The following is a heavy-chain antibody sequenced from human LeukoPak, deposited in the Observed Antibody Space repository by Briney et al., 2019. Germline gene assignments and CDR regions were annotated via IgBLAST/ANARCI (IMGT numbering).Heavy chain of an antibody. CDR3: ARTFVSGDGYKVGYFDY. Sequence: GGSMRLSCAASGFTFSSYAMSWVRQAPGKGLEWVSLIYPSGNIYYADSVKGRFTISRDNSKNTQFLQMNSLRAEDTAIYYCARTFVSGDGYKVGYFDYWGQGTLVTVSS. J-gene: IGHJ4*02. CDR1: GFTFSSYA. CDR2: IYPSGNI. D-gene: IGHD5-24*01. V-gene: IGHV3-23*05.